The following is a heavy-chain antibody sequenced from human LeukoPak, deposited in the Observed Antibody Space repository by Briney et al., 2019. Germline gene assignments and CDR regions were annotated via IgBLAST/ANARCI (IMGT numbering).Heavy chain of an antibody. CDR2: IYHSGST. J-gene: IGHJ5*02. CDR3: ARSRQASGLFSS. CDR1: GGSISSGGYY. Sequence: NPSETLSLTCTVSGGSISSGGYYWSWIRQPPGKGLEWIGYIYHSGSTYYNPSLKSRVTISVDRSKNQFSLKLSSVTAADTAVYYCARSRQASGLFSSWGQGTLVVVSS. V-gene: IGHV4-30-2*01. D-gene: IGHD3-10*01.